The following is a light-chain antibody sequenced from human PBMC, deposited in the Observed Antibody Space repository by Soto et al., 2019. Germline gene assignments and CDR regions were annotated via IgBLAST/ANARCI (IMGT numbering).Light chain of an antibody. CDR2: DVS. J-gene: IGLJ1*01. V-gene: IGLV2-14*01. CDR1: SSDVGGYNY. Sequence: QSALTQPASVSGSPGQSITISCTGTSSDVGGYNYVSWYQQHPGKAPKLMIYDVSNRPSGVSNRFPGSKSGNTASLTISGLQAEDEADYYCSSYTSSILYVSGTWTKLTVL. CDR3: SSYTSSILYV.